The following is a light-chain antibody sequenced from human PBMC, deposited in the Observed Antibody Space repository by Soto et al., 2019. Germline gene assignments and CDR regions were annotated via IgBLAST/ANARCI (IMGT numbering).Light chain of an antibody. CDR2: DAS. J-gene: IGKJ3*01. CDR3: QQRSNWPFT. V-gene: IGKV3-11*01. Sequence: EIVLTQSPATLSLSPGEGATLSCRASQSVSSYLAWYQQKPGQAPRLLIYDASNRATGIPARFSGSGSGTDFTLSISSLEPEDFAVYYCQQRSNWPFTCGPGTKVDIK. CDR1: QSVSSY.